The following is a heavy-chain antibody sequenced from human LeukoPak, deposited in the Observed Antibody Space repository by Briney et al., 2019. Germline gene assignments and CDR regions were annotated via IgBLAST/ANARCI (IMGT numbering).Heavy chain of an antibody. D-gene: IGHD2/OR15-2a*01. Sequence: SVKVSCKASGGTFSSYAISWVRQAPGQGLEWMGGIIPIFGTANYAQKFQGRVTITADESTSTAYMEQSSLRSEDTAVYYCARSMSEAFDIWGQGTMVTVSS. J-gene: IGHJ3*02. CDR1: GGTFSSYA. CDR3: ARSMSEAFDI. V-gene: IGHV1-69*01. CDR2: IIPIFGTA.